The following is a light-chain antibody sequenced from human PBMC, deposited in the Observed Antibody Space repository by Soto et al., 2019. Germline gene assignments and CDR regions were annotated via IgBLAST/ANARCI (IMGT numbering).Light chain of an antibody. V-gene: IGKV1-5*01. J-gene: IGKJ1*01. CDR3: QQYYSYRT. Sequence: DIQMTQSPSTLSASVGDTVTVTCRASQSIGRWLAWYQQKPGKAPKLLIFDASTLENGVPARFSGSRSGPEFSLTISSLQPDDFATYYCQQYYSYRTFGQGTKVDIK. CDR2: DAS. CDR1: QSIGRW.